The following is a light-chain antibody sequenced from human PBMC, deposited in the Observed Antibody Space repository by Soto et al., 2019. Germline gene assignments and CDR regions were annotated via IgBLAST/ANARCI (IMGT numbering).Light chain of an antibody. J-gene: IGKJ5*01. CDR2: GAS. V-gene: IGKV3-20*01. Sequence: DIVLTQSPGTLSLPPGERATLSCRASQSFASSYLAWYQQKPGQAPRLLIYGASSRATGIPDRFSGSGSATEFALTISRLEPEDFAVYYCQQYGRSPPITFGQGTRLEI. CDR3: QQYGRSPPIT. CDR1: QSFASSY.